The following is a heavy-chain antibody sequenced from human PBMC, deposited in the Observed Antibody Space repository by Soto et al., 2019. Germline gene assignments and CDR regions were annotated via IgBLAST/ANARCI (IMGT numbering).Heavy chain of an antibody. Sequence: HVRLQQWGAGLLRPSGTLSLTCNVSEGSLTGYYWAWIRQPPGHGLQWIGEIFESGVTYYNPSLKPRVTMSIEASKNQFSLRLTSVTAADTAVYYCAKRFRGYSFGNDWGQGMLVSVSS. CDR3: AKRFRGYSFGND. V-gene: IGHV4-34*02. CDR1: EGSLTGYY. D-gene: IGHD5-18*01. CDR2: IFESGVT. J-gene: IGHJ1*01.